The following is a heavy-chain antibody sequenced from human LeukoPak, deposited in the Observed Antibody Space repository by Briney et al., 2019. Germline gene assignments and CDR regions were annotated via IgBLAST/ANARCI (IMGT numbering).Heavy chain of an antibody. J-gene: IGHJ4*02. V-gene: IGHV4-39*01. CDR2: IYYSGST. CDR3: ARMIGGYDYSFDY. D-gene: IGHD5-12*01. Sequence: PSETLSLTCTVSGDSTSSSRNHYGGWIRQPPGKGLEWIGSIYYSGSTYYNPSLKSRVTISVDTSKNQFSLKMTSVTAADTAVYYCARMIGGYDYSFDYWGQGTLVTVSS. CDR1: GDSTSSSRNHY.